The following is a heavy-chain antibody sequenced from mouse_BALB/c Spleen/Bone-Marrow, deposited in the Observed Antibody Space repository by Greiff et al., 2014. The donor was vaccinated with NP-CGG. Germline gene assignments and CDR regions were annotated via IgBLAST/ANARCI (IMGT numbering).Heavy chain of an antibody. CDR2: IDPANGYT. Sequence: EVKLMESGAELVKPGASVKLSCTASGFNIKDTYMHWVKQRPEQGLEWIGRIDPANGYTNHAPKFQGKATITADTPSNTAYLQLSSLTSEDTAVYYCASKKNYYAMDYWGQGTSVTVSS. J-gene: IGHJ4*01. CDR1: GFNIKDTY. V-gene: IGHV14-3*02. CDR3: ASKKNYYAMDY.